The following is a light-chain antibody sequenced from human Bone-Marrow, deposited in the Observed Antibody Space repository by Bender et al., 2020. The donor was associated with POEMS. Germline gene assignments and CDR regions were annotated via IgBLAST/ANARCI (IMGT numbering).Light chain of an antibody. CDR1: SSDVGANNY. CDR3: CSYTGSSSPWV. V-gene: IGLV2-14*03. Sequence: QSALTQPASVSGSPGQSITISCTGTSSDVGANNYVSWFQQHPGTPPKLIIFDVSNRPSGVSNRLSGSKSGNTASLTISGLQAEDEADYFCCSYTGSSSPWVFGGGTKLTVL. CDR2: DVS. J-gene: IGLJ3*02.